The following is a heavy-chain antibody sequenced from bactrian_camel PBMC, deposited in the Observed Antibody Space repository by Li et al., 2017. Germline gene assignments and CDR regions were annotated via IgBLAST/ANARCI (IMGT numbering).Heavy chain of an antibody. D-gene: IGHD4*01. CDR3: AADPRPECIATMTSFIDVSDFAV. CDR2: ITSLPSLFRAA. J-gene: IGHJ6*01. V-gene: IGHV3S5*01. CDR1: GITFSRHD. Sequence: HVQLVESGGGLVQPGESLRLSCVASGITFSRHDMSWVRQAPGKEVEWVVGITSLPSLFRAASYADSVEGRFTISQDDAKNTMYLQMNSLKPEDTAMYYCAADPRPECIATMTSFIDVSDFAVWGQGTQVTVS.